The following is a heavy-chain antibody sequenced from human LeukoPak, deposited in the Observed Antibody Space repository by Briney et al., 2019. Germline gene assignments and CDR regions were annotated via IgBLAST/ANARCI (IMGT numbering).Heavy chain of an antibody. Sequence: PSETLSLTCTVSGGSISSSSYYWGWIRQPPGKGLEWIGSIYYSGSTYYNPSLKSRVTISVDTSKNQFSLKLSSVTAADTAVYYCARAVPHPRIAAAGTFDYWGQGTLVTVSS. D-gene: IGHD6-13*01. CDR3: ARAVPHPRIAAAGTFDY. CDR2: IYYSGST. V-gene: IGHV4-39*07. CDR1: GGSISSSSYY. J-gene: IGHJ4*02.